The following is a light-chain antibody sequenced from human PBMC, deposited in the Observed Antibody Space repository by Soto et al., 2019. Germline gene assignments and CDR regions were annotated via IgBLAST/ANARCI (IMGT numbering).Light chain of an antibody. J-gene: IGLJ2*01. Sequence: QAVVTQSPSASASLGTSVKLTCTLSSGHSSDAIAWHQQQPEKGPRYLMKINSDGSHNKGDGIPDRFSGSRSGAERYLTISSLQSEDEADYYCQTWGTVNVVFGGGTKVTVL. CDR2: INSDGSH. CDR3: QTWGTVNVV. CDR1: SGHSSDA. V-gene: IGLV4-69*01.